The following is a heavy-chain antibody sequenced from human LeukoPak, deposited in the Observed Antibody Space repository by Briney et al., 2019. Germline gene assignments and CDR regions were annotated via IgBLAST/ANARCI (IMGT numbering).Heavy chain of an antibody. CDR1: GGSISSSSYY. CDR2: IYYSGST. V-gene: IGHV4-39*07. Sequence: SETLSLTCTVSGGSISSSSYYWGWIRQPPGKGLEWIGSIYYSGSTYYNPSLKSRVTISVDTSKNQFSLKLSSVTAADTAVYYCARGYSYGYRRNYGMDVWGQGTTVTVSS. CDR3: ARGYSYGYRRNYGMDV. D-gene: IGHD5-18*01. J-gene: IGHJ6*02.